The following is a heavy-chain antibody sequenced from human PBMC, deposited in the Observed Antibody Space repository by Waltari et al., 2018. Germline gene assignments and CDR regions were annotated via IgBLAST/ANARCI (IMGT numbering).Heavy chain of an antibody. CDR3: ARVRRGGSGWPYYFDY. V-gene: IGHV4-59*01. CDR2: IYYSGST. Sequence: QVQLPESGPGLVKPSETLSLTCTVSGCSISRYSGSWLRQPPGKGLEWIVYIYYSGSTNYNPSLNVRVTISVDTSKHQFSLKLSSVTAADTAVYYCARVRRGGSGWPYYFDYWGQGTLVTVSS. J-gene: IGHJ4*02. D-gene: IGHD6-19*01. CDR1: GCSISRYS.